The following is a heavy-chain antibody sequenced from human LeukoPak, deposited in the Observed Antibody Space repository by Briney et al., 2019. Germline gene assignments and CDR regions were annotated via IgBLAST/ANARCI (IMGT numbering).Heavy chain of an antibody. Sequence: PGGSLRLSCEASGFSFSSHSMDWVRQAPGKGLEWVSYISPSSSPIYYADSVKGRFTISRDNAKNSLYLQMNSLRDEDTAVYYCARTAGGSSKRIYWGQGTLVTVSS. CDR2: ISPSSSPI. D-gene: IGHD3-16*01. J-gene: IGHJ4*02. CDR3: ARTAGGSSKRIY. CDR1: GFSFSSHS. V-gene: IGHV3-48*02.